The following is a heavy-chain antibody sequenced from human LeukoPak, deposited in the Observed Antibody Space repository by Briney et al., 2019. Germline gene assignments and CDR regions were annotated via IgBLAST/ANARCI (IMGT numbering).Heavy chain of an antibody. CDR2: IYYDGSQK. CDR3: VKDIAGGRSGGTDDALDI. CDR1: GFTFSSYG. D-gene: IGHD2-15*01. J-gene: IGHJ3*02. V-gene: IGHV3-30*02. Sequence: GGSLRLSCATSGFTFSSYGVHWVRQAPGKGLEWVTFIYYDGSQKYYADSVKGRFTISKDNSKNTLYLQMNSLRPEDTAVYYCVKDIAGGRSGGTDDALDIWGQGTMSPSLQ.